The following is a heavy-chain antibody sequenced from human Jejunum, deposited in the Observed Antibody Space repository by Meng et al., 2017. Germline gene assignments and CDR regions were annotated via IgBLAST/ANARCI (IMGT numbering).Heavy chain of an antibody. D-gene: IGHD2-15*01. J-gene: IGHJ6*02. CDR2: MYKEDSP. CDR3: ARDPELPNGLHF. Sequence: GGSLRLSCAASGFTASSDYMTWVRQAPGKGLEWVSVMYKEDSPNYADSVKGRFTISRDNSKNTVYLQRNSLRVEDAAVYYCARDPELPNGLHFWGQGTKVTVSS. V-gene: IGHV3-66*02. CDR1: GFTASSDY.